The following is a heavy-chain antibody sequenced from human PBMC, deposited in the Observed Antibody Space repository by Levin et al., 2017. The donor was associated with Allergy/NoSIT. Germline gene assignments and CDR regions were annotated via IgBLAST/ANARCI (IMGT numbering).Heavy chain of an antibody. Sequence: ASVKVSCAASGFTFSSYAMSWVRQAPGKGLEWVSAISGSGGSTYYADSVKGRFTISRDNSKNTLYLQMNSLRAEDTAVYYCASVPITMIVVWGYWGQGTLVTVSS. D-gene: IGHD3-22*01. CDR3: ASVPITMIVVWGY. V-gene: IGHV3-23*01. J-gene: IGHJ4*02. CDR1: GFTFSSYA. CDR2: ISGSGGST.